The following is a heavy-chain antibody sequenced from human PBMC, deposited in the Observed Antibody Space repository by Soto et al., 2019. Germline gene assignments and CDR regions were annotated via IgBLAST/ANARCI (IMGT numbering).Heavy chain of an antibody. CDR3: ARGDVGACDL. Sequence: EVQLVESGGGLVQPGGSLRLSCVASDFTFSYYWMHWVRHVPGKGLVWVSRIHSDGSSTTYADSVKGRFTISRDNAKNTLYRQMASRRGEDTAGYYCARGDVGACDLWGQGTMVTVSS. CDR1: DFTFSYYW. J-gene: IGHJ3*01. CDR2: IHSDGSST. D-gene: IGHD1-26*01. V-gene: IGHV3-74*03.